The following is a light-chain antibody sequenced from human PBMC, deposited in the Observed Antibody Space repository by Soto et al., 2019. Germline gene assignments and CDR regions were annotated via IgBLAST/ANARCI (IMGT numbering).Light chain of an antibody. CDR2: LGS. Sequence: DIVMTQSPLSLPVTPGEPASISCRSSQSLLHSNGYNYLDWYLQKPGQSPQLLIYLGSNRSSGVPDRFSGSGSGKDFTLKISRVEAEDVGVYYCMQAIQTPFTFGPGTKVDIK. V-gene: IGKV2-28*01. J-gene: IGKJ3*01. CDR1: QSLLHSNGYNY. CDR3: MQAIQTPFT.